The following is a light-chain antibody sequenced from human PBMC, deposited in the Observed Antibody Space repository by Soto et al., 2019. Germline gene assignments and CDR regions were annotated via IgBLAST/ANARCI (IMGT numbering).Light chain of an antibody. CDR3: QQYDKWPRT. J-gene: IGKJ1*01. V-gene: IGKV3-15*01. CDR1: QSVSRK. Sequence: EIMMTHSLATLSVSPCERANLYLSASQSVSRKLAWYQQTRGQAPRLLIYGASTRATGVPARFSGSGSGTEFTLTISNLQSEDFAVYHCQQYDKWPRTFGQGTKVDI. CDR2: GAS.